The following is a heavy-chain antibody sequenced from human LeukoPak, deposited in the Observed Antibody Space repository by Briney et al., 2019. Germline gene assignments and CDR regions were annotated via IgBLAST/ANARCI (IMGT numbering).Heavy chain of an antibody. D-gene: IGHD3-22*01. CDR1: GGSISSDY. CDR2: IYYSGST. J-gene: IGHJ3*02. CDR3: ARDRDSSGYYPPDAFDI. Sequence: PSETLSLTCTVSGGSISSDYWSWIRQPPGKGLEWIGDIYYSGSTNYNPSLKSRVTISVDTSKNQFSLKLSSVTAADTAVNHCARDRDSSGYYPPDAFDIWGQGTMVTVSS. V-gene: IGHV4-59*01.